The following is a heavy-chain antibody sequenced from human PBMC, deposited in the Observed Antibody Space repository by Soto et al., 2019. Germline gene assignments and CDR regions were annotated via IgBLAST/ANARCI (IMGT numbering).Heavy chain of an antibody. V-gene: IGHV2-5*02. CDR2: VYWDDDT. D-gene: IGHD1-1*01. Sequence: QITLKESGPTLVKPTQPLTLTCSVSGLSLSTIEVGVGWIRQPPGKAPEWLALVYWDDDTRYNPSLRSRLTITKDTFKNQVVLTMTNMDPVDTGTYYCAHRLTSGTFDYWGQGTLVTVSS. CDR3: AHRLTSGTFDY. J-gene: IGHJ4*02. CDR1: GLSLSTIEVG.